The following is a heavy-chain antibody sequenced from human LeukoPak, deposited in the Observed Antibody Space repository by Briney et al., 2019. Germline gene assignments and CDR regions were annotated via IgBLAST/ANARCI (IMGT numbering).Heavy chain of an antibody. CDR1: GYSFTSYW. V-gene: IGHV5-51*01. D-gene: IGHD2-2*01. Sequence: GESLKISCKGSGYSFTSYWIGWVRQTPGKGLEWMGIIYPGDSDTRYSPSFQGQVTISADKSISTAYLQWSSLKASDTAMYYCARHQPDCSSTSCYDYWGQGTLVTVSS. CDR2: IYPGDSDT. J-gene: IGHJ4*02. CDR3: ARHQPDCSSTSCYDY.